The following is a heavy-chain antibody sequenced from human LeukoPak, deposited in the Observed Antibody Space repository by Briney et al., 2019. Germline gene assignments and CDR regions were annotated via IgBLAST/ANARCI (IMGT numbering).Heavy chain of an antibody. D-gene: IGHD4/OR15-4a*01. CDR3: ASGNDYAGDAFDI. Sequence: SETLSLTCTVSGGSISSYYWSWIRQPPGKGLEWIGYIYYSGSTNYNPSLKSRVTISVDTSKNQFSLKLSSVTAADTAVYYCASGNDYAGDAFDIWGQGTMVTVSS. V-gene: IGHV4-59*01. CDR1: GGSISSYY. J-gene: IGHJ3*02. CDR2: IYYSGST.